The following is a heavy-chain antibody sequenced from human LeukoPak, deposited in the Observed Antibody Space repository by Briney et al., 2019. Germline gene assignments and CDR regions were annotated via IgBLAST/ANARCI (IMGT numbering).Heavy chain of an antibody. CDR3: ASGVRGYSGYDLDDPFDY. D-gene: IGHD5-12*01. J-gene: IGHJ4*02. V-gene: IGHV3-48*01. CDR1: GFTFSSYS. CDR2: ISSSSSTI. Sequence: PGGSLRLSCAASGFTFSSYSMNWVRQAPGKGLEWVSYISSSSSTIYYADSVKGRFTISRDNAKNSLYLQMYSLRAEDTAVYYCASGVRGYSGYDLDDPFDYWGQGTLVTVSS.